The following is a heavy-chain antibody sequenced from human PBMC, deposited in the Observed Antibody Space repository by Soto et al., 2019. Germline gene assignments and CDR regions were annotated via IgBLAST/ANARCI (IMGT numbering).Heavy chain of an antibody. Sequence: QVQLVQSGAEVKKPGSSVKVSCKASGGTFSSYAISWVRQAPGQGLEWMGGIIPIFGTANYAQKFQGRVTITADKYTSTAYMELSSLRSEDTAVYYCARLEQQLGHYYYGMDVWGQGTTVTVSS. CDR2: IIPIFGTA. V-gene: IGHV1-69*06. CDR1: GGTFSSYA. J-gene: IGHJ6*02. CDR3: ARLEQQLGHYYYGMDV. D-gene: IGHD6-13*01.